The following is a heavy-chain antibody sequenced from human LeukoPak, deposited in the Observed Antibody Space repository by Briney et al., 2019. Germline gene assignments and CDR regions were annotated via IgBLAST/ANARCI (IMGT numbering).Heavy chain of an antibody. CDR1: GFTFSSYA. D-gene: IGHD3-10*01. V-gene: IGHV3-30*18. CDR2: ISYDGSNK. J-gene: IGHJ4*02. CDR3: AKPRYYGSGGFDY. Sequence: GGSLRLSCVASGFTFSSYAMSWVRQAPGKGLEWGAVISYDGSNKYYADSVKGRFTISRDNSKNTLYLQMNSLRAEDTAVYYCAKPRYYGSGGFDYWGQGTLVTVSS.